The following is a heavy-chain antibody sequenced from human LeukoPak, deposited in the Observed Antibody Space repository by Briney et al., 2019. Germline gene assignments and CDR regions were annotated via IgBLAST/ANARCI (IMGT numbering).Heavy chain of an antibody. V-gene: IGHV4-31*03. CDR3: ARAGGYCSGGSCYGDYFDY. D-gene: IGHD2-15*01. J-gene: IGHJ4*02. CDR2: IYYSGST. Sequence: SETLSLACTVSGGSISSGGYYWSWIRQHPGKGLEWIGYIYYSGSTYYNPSLKSRVTISVDTSKNQFSLKLSSVTAADTAVYYCARAGGYCSGGSCYGDYFDYWGQGTLVTVSS. CDR1: GGSISSGGYY.